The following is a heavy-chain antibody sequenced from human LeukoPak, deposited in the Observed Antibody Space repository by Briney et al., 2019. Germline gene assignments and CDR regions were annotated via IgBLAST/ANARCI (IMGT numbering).Heavy chain of an antibody. D-gene: IGHD6-19*01. Sequence: ASVKVSCKASGYTFTSYYMHWVRQAPGQGLEWMGIINPSGGSTSYAQKFQGRVTMTRDMSTSTVYMELSSLRSEDTAVYYCASGVGGWIDAFDIWGQGTMVTVSS. CDR3: ASGVGGWIDAFDI. V-gene: IGHV1-46*01. CDR1: GYTFTSYY. CDR2: INPSGGST. J-gene: IGHJ3*02.